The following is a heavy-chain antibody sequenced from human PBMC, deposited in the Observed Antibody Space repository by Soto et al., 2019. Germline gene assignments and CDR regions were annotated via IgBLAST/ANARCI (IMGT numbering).Heavy chain of an antibody. J-gene: IGHJ3*02. CDR2: IYYTGHT. CDR3: ARGSQLERDALDI. CDR1: GVSINSGGYY. Sequence: QVQLQESGPGLVKPSQTLSLTCSVSGVSINSGGYYWSWIRHHPGKGLEWIGYIYYTGHTFYNASLQSRVAMSLDTSKNQFFLKLSSVTAADTAVYYCARGSQLERDALDIWGQGTMVTVSS. V-gene: IGHV4-31*03. D-gene: IGHD1-1*01.